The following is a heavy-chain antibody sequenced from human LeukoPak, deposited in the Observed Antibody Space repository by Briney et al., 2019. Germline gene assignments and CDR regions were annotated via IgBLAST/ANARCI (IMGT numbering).Heavy chain of an antibody. V-gene: IGHV3-33*01. CDR2: FWYDASRE. J-gene: IGHJ2*01. CDR1: GFTFSSSG. Sequence: GGSLRLSCAASGFTFSSSGMHWVRQAPGKGLEWVSVFWYDASREYYADSVKGRFTISRDSSKNTLYLQMNSLRDEDTAVYYCARSGDRWYFDLWGRGTLVTVSS. CDR3: ARSGDRWYFDL. D-gene: IGHD7-27*01.